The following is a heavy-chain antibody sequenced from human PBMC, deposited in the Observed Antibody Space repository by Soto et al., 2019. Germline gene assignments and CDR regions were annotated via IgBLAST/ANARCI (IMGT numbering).Heavy chain of an antibody. CDR2: LYDVAGS. J-gene: IGHJ3*01. CDR3: ATWHEREHAFDV. Sequence: DVQLVESGGALIQPGETLRLYCAAFGLTISGKKYVAWLRQAPGKGLEWVSALYDVAGSFYADSVTGRFTTSSDSSKTTVYLQMNDLRSDDTAVYYCATWHEREHAFDVWGQGTTFTISS. V-gene: IGHV3-53*01. CDR1: GLTISGKKY. D-gene: IGHD1-1*01.